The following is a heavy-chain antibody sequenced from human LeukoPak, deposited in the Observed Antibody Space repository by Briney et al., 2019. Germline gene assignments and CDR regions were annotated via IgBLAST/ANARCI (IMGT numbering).Heavy chain of an antibody. D-gene: IGHD1-14*01. Sequence: GASVKVSCKASGYTFTGYCMHWVRQAPGQGLEWMGRINPNSGGTNYAQKFQGRVTMTRDTSISTAYMELSRLRSDDTAVYYCARVSSPLQYNWFDPWGQGTLVTVSS. CDR2: INPNSGGT. CDR3: ARVSSPLQYNWFDP. J-gene: IGHJ5*02. CDR1: GYTFTGYC. V-gene: IGHV1-2*06.